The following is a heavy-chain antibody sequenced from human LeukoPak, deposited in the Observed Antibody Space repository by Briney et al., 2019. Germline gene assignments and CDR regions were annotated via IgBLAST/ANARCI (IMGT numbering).Heavy chain of an antibody. V-gene: IGHV4-4*07. Sequence: PSETLSLTCTVSGGSISSYYWSWIRQPAGKGLEWIGRIYTSGSTNYNPSLKSRVTISVDTSKNQFSLKLSSVTAADTAVYYCARGRARGSYYPEDYWGQGTLVTVSS. D-gene: IGHD1-26*01. J-gene: IGHJ4*02. CDR3: ARGRARGSYYPEDY. CDR2: IYTSGST. CDR1: GGSISSYY.